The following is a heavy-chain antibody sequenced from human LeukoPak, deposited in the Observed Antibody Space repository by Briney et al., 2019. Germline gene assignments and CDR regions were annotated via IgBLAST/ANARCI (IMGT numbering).Heavy chain of an antibody. CDR3: ARPATYYDSSGYYGTFDY. CDR2: INHSGST. D-gene: IGHD3-22*01. CDR1: GGSFSGYY. J-gene: IGHJ4*02. Sequence: PSETLSLTCAVYGGSFSGYYWSWIRQPPGKGLEWIGEINHSGSTNYNPSLKSRVTISVDTSKNQFSLKLSSVTAADTAVYYCARPATYYDSSGYYGTFDYWGQGTLVTVSS. V-gene: IGHV4-34*01.